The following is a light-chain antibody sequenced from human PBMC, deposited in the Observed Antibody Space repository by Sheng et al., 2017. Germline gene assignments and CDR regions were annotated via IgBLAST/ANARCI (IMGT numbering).Light chain of an antibody. CDR1: QSVSSN. J-gene: IGKJ4*01. Sequence: EIVLTQSPATLSLSPGERATLSCRASQSVSSNLAWYQQKPGQAPRLLIYDTSSRATGTPARFTGSGSGTDFTLTISSLEPEDFAVYICQQRNTWPTFGGGTKVEI. V-gene: IGKV3-11*01. CDR2: DTS. CDR3: QQRNTWPT.